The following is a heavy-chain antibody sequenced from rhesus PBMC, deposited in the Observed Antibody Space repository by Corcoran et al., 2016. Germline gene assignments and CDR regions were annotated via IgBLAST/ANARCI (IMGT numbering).Heavy chain of an antibody. D-gene: IGHD5-24*01. J-gene: IGHJ4*01. V-gene: IGHV1-111*02. CDR3: ARGQRVFDY. CDR2: VDTEDGEA. Sequence: EVQLVQSGAEVKKPGASVKISCTASGYTFNDHYLTWVRHAPGKGLEWMGRVDTEDGEADYAQKVQDRVTITADMSTDTAYMELSSLRSEDTAVYYCARGQRVFDYWGQGVLVTVSS. CDR1: GYTFNDHY.